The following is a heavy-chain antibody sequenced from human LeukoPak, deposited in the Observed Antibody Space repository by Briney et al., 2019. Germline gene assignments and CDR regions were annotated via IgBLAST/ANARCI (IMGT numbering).Heavy chain of an antibody. D-gene: IGHD5-12*01. CDR3: ATVSVDIVATIPSARSYYYYGMDV. Sequence: ASVKVSCKVSGYTLTELSMHWVRQAPGKGLEWMGGFDPEDGETIYAQKFQGRVTMTEDTSTDTAYMELSSLRSEDTAVYCCATVSVDIVATIPSARSYYYYGMDVWGQGTTVTVPS. V-gene: IGHV1-24*01. CDR1: GYTLTELS. CDR2: FDPEDGET. J-gene: IGHJ6*02.